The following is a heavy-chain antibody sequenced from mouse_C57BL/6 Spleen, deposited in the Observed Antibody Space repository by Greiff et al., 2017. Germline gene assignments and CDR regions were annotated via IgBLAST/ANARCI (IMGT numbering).Heavy chain of an antibody. J-gene: IGHJ2*01. D-gene: IGHD1-1*01. Sequence: VQLQPPGAELVKPGASVKLSCKASGYTFTRYWMHWVKQRPGRGLEWIGRIVPNSGGTKYNEKFKSKATLTVDKPSSTTYMQLSSRTSVDSAVYECARRDSSYEGDYWGQGTTLTVSS. V-gene: IGHV1-72*01. CDR3: ARRDSSYEGDY. CDR2: IVPNSGGT. CDR1: GYTFTRYW.